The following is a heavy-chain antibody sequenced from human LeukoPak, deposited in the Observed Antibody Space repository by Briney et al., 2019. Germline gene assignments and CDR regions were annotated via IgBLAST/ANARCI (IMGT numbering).Heavy chain of an antibody. CDR1: GYTFTGYY. CDR2: INSNSGGT. Sequence: GASVTVSFKGSGYTFTGYYVHWVRQAPGQGREWMGWINSNSGGTNYAQKFQGRVTVTRDTSIITAYMELSSLRSDDTAVYYCASSRFLEWLYLLDYWGQGTVVTVSS. V-gene: IGHV1-2*02. D-gene: IGHD3-3*01. J-gene: IGHJ4*02. CDR3: ASSRFLEWLYLLDY.